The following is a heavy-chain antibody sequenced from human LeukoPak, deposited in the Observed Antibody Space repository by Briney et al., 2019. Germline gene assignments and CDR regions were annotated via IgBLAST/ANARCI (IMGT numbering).Heavy chain of an antibody. V-gene: IGHV3-30*02. CDR3: ARRAGDYSHPYDY. CDR2: IRYDGTNK. D-gene: IGHD3-22*01. Sequence: GGSLRLSCAASGFTFSNYGMHWVRQAPGKGLEWVAFIRYDGTNKYYADSVKGRFTISRDNSKNTVHLQMNSLRAEDTAMYYCARRAGDYSHPYDYWGQGTLVTVSS. CDR1: GFTFSNYG. J-gene: IGHJ4*02.